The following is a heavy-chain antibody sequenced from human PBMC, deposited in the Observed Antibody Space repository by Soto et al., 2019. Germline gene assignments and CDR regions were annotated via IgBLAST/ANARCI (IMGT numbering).Heavy chain of an antibody. V-gene: IGHV4-30-2*01. CDR2: IYHSGST. J-gene: IGHJ4*02. CDR1: GGSISSGGYS. Sequence: QLQLQESGSGLVKPSQTLSLTCAVSGGSISSGGYSWSWIRQPPGKGLEWIGYIYHSGSTYYNPSLKSRVTISVDRSKNQFSLKLSSVTAADTAVYYCASQYYYDSSGYYFDYWGQGTLVTVSS. D-gene: IGHD3-22*01. CDR3: ASQYYYDSSGYYFDY.